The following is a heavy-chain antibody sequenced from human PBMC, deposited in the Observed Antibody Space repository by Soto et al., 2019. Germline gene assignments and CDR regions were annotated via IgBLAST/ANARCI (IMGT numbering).Heavy chain of an antibody. CDR3: ARIDYWDDS. CDR1: GFTFSSSW. CDR2: INDDGSYT. J-gene: IGHJ5*01. Sequence: EVQLVEFGGDLVQPGGSLRLSCAASGFTFSSSWMHWVRQAPGKGLEWVSRINDDGSYTNYADSVKGRFTISRDNAKNTVYLQMNSLRAEDTAVYYCARIDYWDDSWGQGTRVTVSS. V-gene: IGHV3-74*01. D-gene: IGHD3-16*01.